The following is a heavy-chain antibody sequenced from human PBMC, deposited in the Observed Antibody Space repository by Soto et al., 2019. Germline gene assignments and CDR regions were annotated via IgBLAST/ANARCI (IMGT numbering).Heavy chain of an antibody. Sequence: GESLKISCKASGYTFTSYWLGWVRQMPGKGPEWMGIINPQDSDVRYSPSFQSQITISADKAISNVNHRWNSLKASDTAMYSCTRQMIQPQMRYNMDVWGQGTTVTVSS. CDR2: INPQDSDV. CDR3: TRQMIQPQMRYNMDV. CDR1: GYTFTSYW. V-gene: IGHV5-51*01. J-gene: IGHJ6*02. D-gene: IGHD1-1*01.